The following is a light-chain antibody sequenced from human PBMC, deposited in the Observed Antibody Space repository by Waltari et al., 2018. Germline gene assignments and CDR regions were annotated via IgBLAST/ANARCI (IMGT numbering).Light chain of an antibody. Sequence: QLVLTQSPSASASLGASVKLTCTLSSGHSTYAIAWHQQQPEKGPRYLMKINRDGSHIKGAGIPDRFSGSRSGAELYLTISSLQSEDEADSYCQTWGAGIRVFGGGTKLTVL. CDR2: INRDGSH. J-gene: IGLJ3*02. V-gene: IGLV4-69*01. CDR3: QTWGAGIRV. CDR1: SGHSTYA.